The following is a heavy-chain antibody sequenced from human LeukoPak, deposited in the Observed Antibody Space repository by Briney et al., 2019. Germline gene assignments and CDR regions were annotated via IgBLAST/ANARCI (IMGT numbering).Heavy chain of an antibody. D-gene: IGHD3-3*01. J-gene: IGHJ5*02. CDR1: GFSRNINGVA. CDR3: AHRRSKLGDAWFAP. CDR2: IYWDDDK. Sequence: SGPTLVKPTAPLTLTFIFSGFSRNINGVAVGWIRQPPVKALEWLALIYWDDDKRYSPSLENRLTITKDTSKNQVFLTMTNMDPVDTATYYCAHRRSKLGDAWFAPWGQGTLVTVSS. V-gene: IGHV2-5*02.